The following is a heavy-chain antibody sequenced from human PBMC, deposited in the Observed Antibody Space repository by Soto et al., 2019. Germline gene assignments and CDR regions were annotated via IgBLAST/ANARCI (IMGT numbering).Heavy chain of an antibody. CDR3: ARTAPMDAGDKYYYDF. CDR2: IIPFFGTA. Sequence: SVKVSCKTSGGTFSTFGISWVRQAPGQGLEWMGGIIPFFGTAEYSQKFEDRITITADESTNTVYMDLRSLTSEDTAIYYCARTAPMDAGDKYYYDFWGQGALVTV. J-gene: IGHJ4*02. CDR1: GGTFSTFG. D-gene: IGHD3-16*01. V-gene: IGHV1-69*13.